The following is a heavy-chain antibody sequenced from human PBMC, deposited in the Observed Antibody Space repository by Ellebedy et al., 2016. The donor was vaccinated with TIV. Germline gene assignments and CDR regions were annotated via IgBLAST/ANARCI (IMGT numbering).Heavy chain of an antibody. J-gene: IGHJ3*02. V-gene: IGHV3-21*04. CDR3: AKAEGLGSGYYDAFDI. CDR1: GFTFSSYW. Sequence: GGSLRLSCAASGFTFSSYWMSWVRQAPGKGLEWVSSISRTATYIYYADSVKGRFTISRDNAKNSLYLQVNSLRAEDTALYYCAKAEGLGSGYYDAFDIWGQGTMVTVSS. D-gene: IGHD3-22*01. CDR2: ISRTATYI.